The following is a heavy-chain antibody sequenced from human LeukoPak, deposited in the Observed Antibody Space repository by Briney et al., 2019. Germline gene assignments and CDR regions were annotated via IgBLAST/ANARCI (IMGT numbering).Heavy chain of an antibody. CDR2: IYYSGST. V-gene: IGHV4-30-4*01. D-gene: IGHD3-9*01. J-gene: IGHJ3*02. Sequence: SETLSLTCTVSGGSISSGDYYWSWIRQPPGKGLEWIGCIYYSGSTYYNPSLKSRVTISVDTSKNQFSLKLSSVTAADTAVYYCARDGTPHDILTGPTGSDAFDIWGQGTMVTVSS. CDR3: ARDGTPHDILTGPTGSDAFDI. CDR1: GGSISSGDYY.